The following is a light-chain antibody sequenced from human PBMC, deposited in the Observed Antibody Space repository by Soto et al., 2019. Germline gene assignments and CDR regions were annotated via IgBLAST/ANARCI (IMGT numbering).Light chain of an antibody. J-gene: IGLJ1*01. CDR3: SSYAGSSNLKV. Sequence: QSALTQPPSASGSPGQSVTISCTGTSSDAGGYNYVSWYQQHPGKAPKLMIYEVTKRPSGVPDRFSGSKSGNTASLTVSGLQAEDEADYYCSSYAGSSNLKVFGTGTKVTVL. CDR2: EVT. CDR1: SSDAGGYNY. V-gene: IGLV2-8*01.